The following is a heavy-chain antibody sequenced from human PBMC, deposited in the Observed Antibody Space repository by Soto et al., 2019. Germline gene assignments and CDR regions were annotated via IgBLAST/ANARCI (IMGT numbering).Heavy chain of an antibody. V-gene: IGHV1-18*01. D-gene: IGHD1-7*01. J-gene: IGHJ4*02. CDR1: GYSFTDYG. CDR2: VNTYKGNT. CDR3: ARERGNYMYFDY. Sequence: QVQLVQSGAEVKKPGASVKVSCKASGYSFTDYGFTWVRQAPGQGLEWMGWVNTYKGNTNYAQKFQGRVTMTTDTSTSTAYMELRGLRSYDTALYYCARERGNYMYFDYWGQGTLVTVSS.